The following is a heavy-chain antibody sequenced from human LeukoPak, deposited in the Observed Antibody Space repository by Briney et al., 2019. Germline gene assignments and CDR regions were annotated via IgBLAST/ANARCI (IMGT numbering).Heavy chain of an antibody. CDR1: GGSISSGEYY. CDR2: IYYSGST. J-gene: IGHJ4*02. CDR3: ARDRTAGFDY. Sequence: SQTLSLTCTVSGGSISSGEYYWSWIRQPPGKGLEWIGYIYYSGSTYYNPSLKSRVTISVDTSKNQFSLKLSSVTAADTSVYYCARDRTAGFDYWGQGTLVTVSS. V-gene: IGHV4-30-4*01.